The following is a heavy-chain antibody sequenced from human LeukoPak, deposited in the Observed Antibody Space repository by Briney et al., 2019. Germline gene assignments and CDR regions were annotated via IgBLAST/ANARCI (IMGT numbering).Heavy chain of an antibody. Sequence: PSETLSLTCAVYGRSFSGYYWSWIRQPPGKGLEWIGEINHSGSTNYNPSLKSRVTISVDTSKNQFSLKLRSVTAADTAVYYCARTYAYYDFWSGYSGFDYWGQGTLVTVSS. D-gene: IGHD3-3*01. V-gene: IGHV4-34*01. CDR2: INHSGST. CDR1: GRSFSGYY. CDR3: ARTYAYYDFWSGYSGFDY. J-gene: IGHJ4*02.